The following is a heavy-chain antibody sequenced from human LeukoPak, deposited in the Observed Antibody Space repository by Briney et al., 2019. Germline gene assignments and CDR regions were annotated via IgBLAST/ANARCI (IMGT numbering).Heavy chain of an antibody. CDR3: AKGSPTYDWVPATLDGYRDNFDY. J-gene: IGHJ4*02. V-gene: IGHV3-23*01. CDR2: ISGSGGST. Sequence: PGGSLRLSCAASGFTFSSYAMSWVRQAPGKGLEWVSAISGSGGSTYYADSVKGRFTISRDNSKNTLYLQMNSLRAEDTAVYYCAKGSPTYDWVPATLDGYRDNFDYWGQGTLVTVSS. D-gene: IGHD3-16*01. CDR1: GFTFSSYA.